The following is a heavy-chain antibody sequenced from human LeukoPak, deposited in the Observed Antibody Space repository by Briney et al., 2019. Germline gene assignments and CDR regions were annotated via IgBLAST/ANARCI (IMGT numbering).Heavy chain of an antibody. Sequence: SETLSLTCTVSGGSISSYYWSWIRQPPGKGLEGSGEINHSGSTNYNPSLKRRVTISVGKSKNQFSLKLSSVTAADTAVYFCARTDYGDYEEVFFDYWGQGTLVTVSS. V-gene: IGHV4-34*01. CDR2: INHSGST. J-gene: IGHJ4*02. CDR1: GGSISSYY. CDR3: ARTDYGDYEEVFFDY. D-gene: IGHD4-17*01.